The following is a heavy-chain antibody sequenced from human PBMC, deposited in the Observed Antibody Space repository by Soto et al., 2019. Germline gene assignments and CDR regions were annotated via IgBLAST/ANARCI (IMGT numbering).Heavy chain of an antibody. V-gene: IGHV4-31*03. D-gene: IGHD1-1*01. Sequence: QVQLQESGPGLVKPSQTLSLTCTVSGGSISSGGYFWSWIRQPPGKGLEWIGNIFYSGTTYYNPYLKSRVTISVYSSKTPFSLTLSSVTAEDPAVYCCARGVLYWGQGTLVTVSS. CDR2: IFYSGTT. J-gene: IGHJ4*02. CDR1: GGSISSGGYF. CDR3: ARGVLY.